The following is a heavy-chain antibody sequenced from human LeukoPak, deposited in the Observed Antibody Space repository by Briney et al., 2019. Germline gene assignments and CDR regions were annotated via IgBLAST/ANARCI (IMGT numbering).Heavy chain of an antibody. CDR1: GGSISSSTW. J-gene: IGHJ4*02. CDR2: IYHSGST. V-gene: IGHV4-4*02. Sequence: SETLSLTCAVSGGSISSSTWWSWVRQPPGKGLEWIGEIYHSGSTNYNPSLKSRVTISVDKSKNQFSLKLSSVTAADTAVYYCARAVGGWYYFDYWGQGTLVTVSS. CDR3: ARAVGGWYYFDY. D-gene: IGHD6-19*01.